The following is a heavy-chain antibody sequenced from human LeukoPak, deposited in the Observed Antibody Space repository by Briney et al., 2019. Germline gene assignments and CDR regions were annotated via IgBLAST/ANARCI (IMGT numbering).Heavy chain of an antibody. Sequence: PGGSLRLSCAASGFTFSSYAMSWVRQAPGKGLEWVSAISGSGGSTYYADSVKGRFTISRDNSKNTLYLQMNSLRAEDTAVYYCARDPGHRRWLQTSDAFDIWGQGTMVTVSS. V-gene: IGHV3-23*01. CDR1: GFTFSSYA. D-gene: IGHD5-24*01. J-gene: IGHJ3*02. CDR3: ARDPGHRRWLQTSDAFDI. CDR2: ISGSGGST.